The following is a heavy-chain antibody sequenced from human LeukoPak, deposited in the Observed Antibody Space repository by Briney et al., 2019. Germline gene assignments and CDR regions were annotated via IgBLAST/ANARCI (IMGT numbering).Heavy chain of an antibody. J-gene: IGHJ6*03. CDR2: INHSGST. D-gene: IGHD6-13*01. Sequence: SETLSLTCAVYGGSFSGYYWSWIRQPPGKGLEWIGEINHSGSTNYNPSLKSRVTISVDTSKNQFSLKLSSVTAADAAVYYCAREGTAPYYYYYMDVWGKGPRSPSP. CDR3: AREGTAPYYYYYMDV. CDR1: GGSFSGYY. V-gene: IGHV4-34*01.